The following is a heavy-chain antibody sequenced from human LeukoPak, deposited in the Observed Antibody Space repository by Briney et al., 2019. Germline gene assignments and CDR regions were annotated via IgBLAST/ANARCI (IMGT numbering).Heavy chain of an antibody. CDR3: AKDGRRYRAYYYYYMDV. Sequence: PGGSLRLSCAASGFTFSSYAMSWVRQAPGKGLEWVSAISGSCGSTYYADSVKGRFTISRDNSENPLYLQMNSLRAEDTAVYYCAKDGRRYRAYYYYYMDVWGKGTTVTISS. J-gene: IGHJ6*03. CDR1: GFTFSSYA. D-gene: IGHD3-16*02. CDR2: ISGSCGST. V-gene: IGHV3-23*01.